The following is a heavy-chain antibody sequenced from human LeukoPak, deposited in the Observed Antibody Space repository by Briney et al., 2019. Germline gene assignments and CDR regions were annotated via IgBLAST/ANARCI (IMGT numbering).Heavy chain of an antibody. CDR3: ARAEGYCSSTSCYTPDY. J-gene: IGHJ4*02. CDR1: GGTFSSYA. V-gene: IGHV1-69*04. Sequence: ASVKVSCKASGGTFSSYAISWVRQAPGQGLEWMGRIIPILGIANYAQKFQGRVTITADKSTSTAYMELSSLRSEDTAVYYCARAEGYCSSTSCYTPDYWGQGTLVTVSS. D-gene: IGHD2-2*02. CDR2: IIPILGIA.